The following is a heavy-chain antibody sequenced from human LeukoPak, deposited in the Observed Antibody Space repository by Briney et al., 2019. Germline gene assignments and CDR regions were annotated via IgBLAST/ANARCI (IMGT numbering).Heavy chain of an antibody. J-gene: IGHJ4*02. Sequence: PGGSLRLSCAASGFTVSSNYMFWVRQAPGKGLEWVSVIYSGGSTKYADSVKGRFTISRDNSKSTVYLQMNSLRAEDTAVYYCAKERSSGWYFDYWGQGTLVTVSS. V-gene: IGHV3-53*01. D-gene: IGHD6-19*01. CDR1: GFTVSSNY. CDR3: AKERSSGWYFDY. CDR2: IYSGGST.